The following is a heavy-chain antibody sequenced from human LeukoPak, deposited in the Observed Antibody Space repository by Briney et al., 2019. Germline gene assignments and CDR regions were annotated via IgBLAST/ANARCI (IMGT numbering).Heavy chain of an antibody. Sequence: GGSLRLSCAASGFTFSGSAMHWVRQASGKGLEWVGRIRSKANSYATAYAASVKGRFTISIDDSKNTAYLQMNSLKTEDTAVYYCTRRGDSSAHWGQGTLVTVSS. CDR3: TRRGDSSAH. CDR2: IRSKANSYAT. J-gene: IGHJ4*02. D-gene: IGHD3-22*01. V-gene: IGHV3-73*01. CDR1: GFTFSGSA.